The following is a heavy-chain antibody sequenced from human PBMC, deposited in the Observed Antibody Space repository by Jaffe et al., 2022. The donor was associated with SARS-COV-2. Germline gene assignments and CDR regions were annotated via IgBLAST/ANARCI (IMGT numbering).Heavy chain of an antibody. D-gene: IGHD1-26*01. CDR1: GFTFSSYA. V-gene: IGHV3-23*01. Sequence: EVQLLESGGGLVQPGGSLRLSCAASGFTFSSYAMSWVRQAPGKGLEWVSAISGSGGSTYYADSVKGRFTISRDNSKNTLYLQMNSLRAEDTAVYYCAKGTRRRELLRDYYYGMDVWGQGTTVTVSS. CDR3: AKGTRRRELLRDYYYGMDV. J-gene: IGHJ6*02. CDR2: ISGSGGST.